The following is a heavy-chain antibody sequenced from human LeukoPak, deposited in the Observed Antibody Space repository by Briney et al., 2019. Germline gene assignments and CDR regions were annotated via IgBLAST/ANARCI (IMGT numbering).Heavy chain of an antibody. V-gene: IGHV3-74*01. D-gene: IGHD3-10*01. CDR1: GFTFSSYW. J-gene: IGHJ6*03. CDR2: INSDGSST. CDR3: ARDPALIWGSGTIYYYYYMDV. Sequence: GGSLRLSCAASGFTFSSYWMHWVRQAPGKGLVWVSRINSDGSSTSYADSVKGRFTISRDNAKNTLYLQMNSLRAEDTAVYYCARDPALIWGSGTIYYYYYMDVWGKGTTVTISS.